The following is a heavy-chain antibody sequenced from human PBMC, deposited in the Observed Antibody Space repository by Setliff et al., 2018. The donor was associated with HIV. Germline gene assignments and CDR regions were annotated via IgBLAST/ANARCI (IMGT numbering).Heavy chain of an antibody. CDR2: IYIRGGTT. CDR3: ARSQETSVAATEI. J-gene: IGHJ3*02. CDR1: GASISDGTHY. V-gene: IGHV4-61*09. Sequence: SETLSLTCTVSGASISDGTHYWSWIRQPAGKGLEWIGHIYIRGGTTNYSPSLKSRVTISLDTSKNQFSLSLSSVTASDTALYYCARSQETSVAATEIWGQGTMVTVSS.